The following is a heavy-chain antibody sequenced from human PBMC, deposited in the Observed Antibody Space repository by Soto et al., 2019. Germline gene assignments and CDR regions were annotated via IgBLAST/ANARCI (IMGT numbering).Heavy chain of an antibody. D-gene: IGHD2-15*01. V-gene: IGHV4-34*01. J-gene: IGHJ5*02. CDR3: AGRDIVVVVAASNWFEP. CDR1: GGSFGGYY. Sequence: PSETLSVTCAVYGGSFGGYYWSWIRQPPGKGLEWIGEINHSGSTNYNPSLKSRVTISVDTSKNQVSLKLSSVTAADTAVYYCAGRDIVVVVAASNWFEPWGQGTLVTVSS. CDR2: INHSGST.